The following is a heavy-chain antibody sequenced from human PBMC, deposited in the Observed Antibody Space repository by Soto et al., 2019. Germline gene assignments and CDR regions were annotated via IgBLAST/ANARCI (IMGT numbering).Heavy chain of an antibody. CDR2: ISYDGSNK. J-gene: IGHJ6*02. CDR3: ARGPTVPGPLTDSYYYGMDV. D-gene: IGHD4-17*01. CDR1: GFTFSSYA. V-gene: IGHV3-30-3*01. Sequence: QVQLVESGGGVVQPGRSLRLSCAASGFTFSSYAMHWVRQAPGKGLEWVAVISYDGSNKYYADSVKGRFTISRDNSKNTLYMQMNSLRAQDTAVYYCARGPTVPGPLTDSYYYGMDVWGQGTTVTVSS.